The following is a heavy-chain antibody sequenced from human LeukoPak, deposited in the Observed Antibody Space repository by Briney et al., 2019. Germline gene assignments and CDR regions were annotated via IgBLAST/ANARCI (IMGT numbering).Heavy chain of an antibody. CDR2: IIPIFGTA. Sequence: GASVKVSCKASGYTFTGYYMHRVRQASGQGLEWMGGIIPIFGTANYAQKFQGRVTITADESTSTAYMELSSLRSEDTAVYYCAGETGYSSSWYLDWGQGTLVTVSS. CDR1: GYTFTGYY. D-gene: IGHD6-13*01. CDR3: AGETGYSSSWYLD. J-gene: IGHJ4*02. V-gene: IGHV1-69*13.